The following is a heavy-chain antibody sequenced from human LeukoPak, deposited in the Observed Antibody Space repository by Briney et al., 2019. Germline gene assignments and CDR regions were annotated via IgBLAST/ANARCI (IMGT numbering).Heavy chain of an antibody. J-gene: IGHJ4*02. CDR2: INPSGAST. V-gene: IGHV1-46*01. CDR1: GYTFTRYY. Sequence: ASVKVSCKASGYTFTRYYMHWVRQAPGRGVEWVGIINPSGASTSYAQKFQGRVTMTRNTSTITVYMELSRLRSEDTAVYYCARDRIAVAGPFDYWGQGTLVTVSS. CDR3: ARDRIAVAGPFDY. D-gene: IGHD6-19*01.